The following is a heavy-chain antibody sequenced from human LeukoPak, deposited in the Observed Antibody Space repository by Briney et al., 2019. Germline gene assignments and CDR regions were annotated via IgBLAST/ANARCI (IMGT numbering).Heavy chain of an antibody. V-gene: IGHV3-21*01. J-gene: IGHJ4*02. Sequence: PGGSLRLSCAASGFTFNNYSMNWDRQAPGKGLEWVSSISSLSSYIYYADSVKGRFTISRDNAKNSLYLQMNSLRAEDTAVYYCARGGPSTGFDYWGQGTLVTVSS. CDR2: ISSLSSYI. CDR3: ARGGPSTGFDY. CDR1: GFTFNNYS. D-gene: IGHD2-2*01.